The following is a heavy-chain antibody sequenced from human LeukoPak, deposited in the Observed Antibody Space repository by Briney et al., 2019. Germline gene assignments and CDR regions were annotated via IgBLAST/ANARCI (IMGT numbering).Heavy chain of an antibody. CDR1: GGSISSYY. CDR2: IYTSGST. V-gene: IGHV4-4*09. Sequence: SETLSLTCTVSGGSISSYYWSWIRQPPGKGLEWIGYIYTSGSTNYNPSLKSRVTISVDTSKNQFSLKLSSVTAADTAVYYCARSGVVVPAAIFVSWFDPWGQGTLVTVSS. J-gene: IGHJ5*02. D-gene: IGHD2-2*01. CDR3: ARSGVVVPAAIFVSWFDP.